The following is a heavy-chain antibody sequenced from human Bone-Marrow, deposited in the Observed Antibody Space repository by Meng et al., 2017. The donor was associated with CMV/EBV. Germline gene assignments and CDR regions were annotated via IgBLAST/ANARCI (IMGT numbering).Heavy chain of an antibody. D-gene: IGHD5-12*01. CDR3: SRYSGYDFALDY. V-gene: IGHV3-21*01. Sequence: GESLKISCDASGFTFRTYSMNWVRQAPGKGLEWVSSISSSSTYTHYADSVKGRVTISRDNAKNSLYLKMNSLRVEDTAVYYCSRYSGYDFALDYWGQGTLVTVSS. CDR1: GFTFRTYS. J-gene: IGHJ4*02. CDR2: ISSSSTYT.